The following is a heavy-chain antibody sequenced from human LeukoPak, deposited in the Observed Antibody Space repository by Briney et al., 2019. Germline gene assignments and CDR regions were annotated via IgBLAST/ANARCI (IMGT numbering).Heavy chain of an antibody. CDR2: ISRSGGST. CDR1: GFTFSNYN. CDR3: ARDRRDGYNYDAFDI. J-gene: IGHJ3*02. V-gene: IGHV3-21*01. Sequence: AGGSLRLSCVGFGFTFSNYNLNWVRQAPGKGLEWVSSISRSGGSTYYAESVKGRLTISRDNAESSVYLQVNSLRAEDTAVYYCARDRRDGYNYDAFDIWGQGTMVTVSS. D-gene: IGHD5-24*01.